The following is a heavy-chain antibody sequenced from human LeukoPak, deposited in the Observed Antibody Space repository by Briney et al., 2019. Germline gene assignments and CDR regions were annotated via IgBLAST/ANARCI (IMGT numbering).Heavy chain of an antibody. V-gene: IGHV3-30*04. Sequence: PGRSLRLSCAASGFTFRSYAMHWVRQAPGKGLEWVAVISYDGSNKYYADSVKGRFTISRDNSKNTLYLQMNSLRAEDTAVYYCARCDDYGDYWGQGTLVTVSS. CDR1: GFTFRSYA. D-gene: IGHD2-21*01. J-gene: IGHJ4*02. CDR3: ARCDDYGDY. CDR2: ISYDGSNK.